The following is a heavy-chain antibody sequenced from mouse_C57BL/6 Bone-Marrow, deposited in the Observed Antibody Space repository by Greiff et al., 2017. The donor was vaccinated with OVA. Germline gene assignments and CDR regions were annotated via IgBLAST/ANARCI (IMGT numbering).Heavy chain of an antibody. CDR2: ISDGGSYT. CDR3: ARGGYYGSSYAY. Sequence: DVKLVESGGGLVKPGGSLKLSCAASGFTFSSYAMSWVRQTPEKRLEWVATISDGGSYTYYPDNVKGRFTISRDNAKNNLYLQMSHLKSEDTAMYYCARGGYYGSSYAYWGQGTLVTVSA. V-gene: IGHV5-4*03. CDR1: GFTFSSYA. J-gene: IGHJ3*01. D-gene: IGHD1-1*01.